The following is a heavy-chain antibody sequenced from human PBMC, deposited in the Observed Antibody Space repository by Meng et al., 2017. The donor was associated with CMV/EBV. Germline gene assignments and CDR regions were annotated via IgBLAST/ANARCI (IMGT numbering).Heavy chain of an antibody. CDR1: GFSLSTSGVG. D-gene: IGHD6-13*01. V-gene: IGHV2-5*02. CDR2: IYWDDDK. CDR3: ARIAAAGRFDY. Sequence: QITLKVSGPTLVKPTQTLTLTCTFSGFSLSTSGVGVGWIRQPPGKALEWLALIYWDDDKRYSPSLKSRLTITKDTSKNQVVLTMTNMDSVDTATYYCARIAAAGRFDYWGQGTLVTFSS. J-gene: IGHJ4*02.